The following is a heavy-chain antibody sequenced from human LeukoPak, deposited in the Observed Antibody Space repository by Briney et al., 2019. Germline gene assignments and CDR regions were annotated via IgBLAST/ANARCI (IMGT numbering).Heavy chain of an antibody. CDR1: GFTVSNNY. D-gene: IGHD4-17*01. CDR2: IYSGGST. Sequence: PGGSLRLSCAASGFTVSNNYMSWVRQAPGKGLEWVSVIYSGGSTYYADSVKGRFTISRDNSKNTLYLQMNSLRAEDTAVYYCASSTYGDYFDYWGQGTLVTVSS. V-gene: IGHV3-66*01. CDR3: ASSTYGDYFDY. J-gene: IGHJ4*02.